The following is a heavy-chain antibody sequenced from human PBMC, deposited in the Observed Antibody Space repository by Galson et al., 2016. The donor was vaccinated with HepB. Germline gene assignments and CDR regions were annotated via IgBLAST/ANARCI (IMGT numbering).Heavy chain of an antibody. CDR3: AGGLYSSGWPKGDF. D-gene: IGHD6-19*01. V-gene: IGHV3-53*01. Sequence: SLRLSCAASGFTVSNNFMTWVRQAPGKGLEYVSLIYSGGDTHYAESVRGRFTISRDSSENTLYLQMNSLRVEDTAVYYCAGGLYSSGWPKGDFWGQGSLVTVSS. CDR1: GFTVSNNF. J-gene: IGHJ4*02. CDR2: IYSGGDT.